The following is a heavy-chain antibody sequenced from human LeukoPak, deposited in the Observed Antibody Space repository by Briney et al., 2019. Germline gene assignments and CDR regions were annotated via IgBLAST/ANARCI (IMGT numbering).Heavy chain of an antibody. D-gene: IGHD6-19*01. CDR2: IIPIFGTA. Sequence: SVKVSCKASGGTFSNYAISWVRQAPGQGHEWMGAIIPIFGTANYAQKFQGRVTITADESTSTAYMELSSLRSEDTAVYYCARILSSSWYEYFHHWGQGTLVTVSS. CDR3: ARILSSSWYEYFHH. J-gene: IGHJ1*01. V-gene: IGHV1-69*13. CDR1: GGTFSNYA.